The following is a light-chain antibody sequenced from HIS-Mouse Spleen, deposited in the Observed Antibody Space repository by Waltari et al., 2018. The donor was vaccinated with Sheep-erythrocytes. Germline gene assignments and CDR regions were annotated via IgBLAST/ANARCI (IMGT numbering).Light chain of an antibody. Sequence: DIVMTQSPLSLPVTPGEPASTSFRPSQSLLHSNGYNYLDWYLQKPGQSPQLLIYLGSNRASGVPDRFSGSGSGTDFTLKISRVEAEDVGVYYCMQALQTPWTFGQGTKVEIK. CDR3: MQALQTPWT. CDR2: LGS. CDR1: QSLLHSNGYNY. J-gene: IGKJ1*01. V-gene: IGKV2-28*01.